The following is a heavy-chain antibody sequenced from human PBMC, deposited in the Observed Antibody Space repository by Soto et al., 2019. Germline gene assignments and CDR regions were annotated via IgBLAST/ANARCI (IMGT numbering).Heavy chain of an antibody. J-gene: IGHJ4*02. CDR2: IYHSGST. D-gene: IGHD5-12*01. V-gene: IGHV4-30-2*01. Sequence: QLQLQESGSGLVKPSQTLSLTCAVSGGSISSGGYSWSWIRQPPGKGLEWIGYIYHSGSTYYNPSLQSRLTISVDRAKNQFSLKLSSVTAADTAVYYCAAGGGLPRYYWGQGTLVTVSS. CDR1: GGSISSGGYS. CDR3: AAGGGLPRYY.